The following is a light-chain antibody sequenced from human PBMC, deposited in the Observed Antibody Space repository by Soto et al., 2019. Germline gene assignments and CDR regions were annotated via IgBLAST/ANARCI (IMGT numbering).Light chain of an antibody. Sequence: DIQMTQSPSAMSASVGDTVTITCRASQGISNYLAWFQQKPGKVPERLIFGASSLQSGVPSRFSGRGYGTEFTLTISSLQPEDFATYYCLQHNTYPRTFGQGTKVEGK. CDR3: LQHNTYPRT. V-gene: IGKV1-17*03. CDR1: QGISNY. CDR2: GAS. J-gene: IGKJ1*01.